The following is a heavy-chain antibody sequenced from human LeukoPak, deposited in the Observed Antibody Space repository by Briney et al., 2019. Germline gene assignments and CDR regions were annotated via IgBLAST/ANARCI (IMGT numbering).Heavy chain of an antibody. CDR2: INPSGGST. V-gene: IGHV1-46*01. J-gene: IGHJ4*02. CDR1: GNTFTSYY. CDR3: ASLSANTPKDY. D-gene: IGHD5/OR15-5a*01. Sequence: ASVKVSRKASGNTFTSYYIHWVRQAPGQGLEWMGIINPSGGSTSYAQKFQGRVTMTRDTSTSTVYMELSSLRSEDTAVYYCASLSANTPKDYWGQGTLVTVSS.